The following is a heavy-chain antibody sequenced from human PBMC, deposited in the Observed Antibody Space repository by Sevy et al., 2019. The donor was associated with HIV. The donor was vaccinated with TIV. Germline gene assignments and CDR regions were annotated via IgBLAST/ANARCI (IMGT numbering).Heavy chain of an antibody. Sequence: GGSLRLSCAASGFSFSNYWMSWVRQAPGKGLEWVANIKRDGSEKYYVASVKGRFTISRDNAKTSLFLQMNSLRGEDPAVYYCARDCSSARCLWGMDVWGQGTKVIVSS. J-gene: IGHJ6*02. D-gene: IGHD2-2*01. V-gene: IGHV3-7*03. CDR3: ARDCSSARCLWGMDV. CDR2: IKRDGSEK. CDR1: GFSFSNYW.